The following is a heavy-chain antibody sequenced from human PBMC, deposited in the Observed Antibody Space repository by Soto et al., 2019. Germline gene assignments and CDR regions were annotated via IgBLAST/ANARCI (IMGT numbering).Heavy chain of an antibody. V-gene: IGHV3-23*01. Sequence: EVQLLESGGGLVQPGGSLRLSCADSGFSFSSYAMTWVRQAPGKGLEWVSAISGSGSITYYADSVKGRFTISRDNSKNTLDLQMNSLRAEDTAVYYCAKDIRGLRGAYYFDNWGQGILVTGYS. CDR1: GFSFSSYA. J-gene: IGHJ4*02. D-gene: IGHD3-10*01. CDR2: ISGSGSIT. CDR3: AKDIRGLRGAYYFDN.